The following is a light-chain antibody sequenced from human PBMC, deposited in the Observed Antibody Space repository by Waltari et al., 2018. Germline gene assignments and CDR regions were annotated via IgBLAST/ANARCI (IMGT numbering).Light chain of an antibody. CDR1: NNDIGSFHL. J-gene: IGLJ3*02. Sequence: QSALTQPASVSGSPGQSITLPCPGTNNDIGSFHLVSWYQQHPDKVPNLIIFEVTKRPSGVSNRFSGSKSGNTASLTISGLQADDEADYYCCSYASSGTLFGGGTKLTVL. CDR2: EVT. CDR3: CSYASSGTL. V-gene: IGLV2-23*02.